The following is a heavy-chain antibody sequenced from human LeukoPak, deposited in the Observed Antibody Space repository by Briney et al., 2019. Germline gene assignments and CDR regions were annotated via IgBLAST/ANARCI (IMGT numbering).Heavy chain of an antibody. CDR2: ISAYNGNT. D-gene: IGHD4-17*01. Sequence: ASVKVSCKASGYTFTSYGISWVRQAPGQGLEWMGWISAYNGNTNYAQKLQGRVTMTTDTSTSTAYMELRSLRSDDTAVYYCARSPLYGDYVRNGMDVWGQGTTATVSS. CDR3: ARSPLYGDYVRNGMDV. J-gene: IGHJ6*02. V-gene: IGHV1-18*01. CDR1: GYTFTSYG.